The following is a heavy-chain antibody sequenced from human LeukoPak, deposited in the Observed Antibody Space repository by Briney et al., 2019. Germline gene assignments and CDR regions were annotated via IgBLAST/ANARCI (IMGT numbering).Heavy chain of an antibody. Sequence: SETLSLTCSVSGDSMSSYYWNWLRQPAGKGLEWIGRIYTSETTNYSPSLKSRITMSVDTSKNQFSLKLSSVTAADTAVYYCASGNWNDAFDYWGQGSLVSVCS. J-gene: IGHJ4*02. V-gene: IGHV4-4*07. D-gene: IGHD1-1*01. CDR2: IYTSETT. CDR3: ASGNWNDAFDY. CDR1: GDSMSSYY.